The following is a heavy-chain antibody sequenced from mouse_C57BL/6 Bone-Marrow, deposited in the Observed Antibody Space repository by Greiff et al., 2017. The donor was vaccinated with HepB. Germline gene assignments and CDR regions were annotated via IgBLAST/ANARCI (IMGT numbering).Heavy chain of an antibody. Sequence: EVKLVESGGGLVQPGGSLSLSCAASGFTFTDYYMSWVRQPPGKALEWLGFIRNKANGYTTEYSASMKGRFTISRDNSQSILYLQMHALRAEDSATYYCAGPLRDYAMDYWGQGTSVTVSS. J-gene: IGHJ4*01. V-gene: IGHV7-3*01. CDR3: AGPLRDYAMDY. CDR2: IRNKANGYTT. D-gene: IGHD1-1*01. CDR1: GFTFTDYY.